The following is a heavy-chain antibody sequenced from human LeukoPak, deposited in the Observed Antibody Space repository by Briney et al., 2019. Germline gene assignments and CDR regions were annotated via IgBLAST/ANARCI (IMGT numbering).Heavy chain of an antibody. J-gene: IGHJ6*03. CDR3: ARALGYYYMDV. CDR2: ISSSSSYI. CDR1: TFTFSTYN. V-gene: IGHV3-21*01. Sequence: GGSLRLSCAASTFTFSTYNMNWVRQAPGKGLEWVSSISSSSSYIYYADSVKGRFTISRDNAKNSLYLQMNSLRAEDTAVYYCARALGYYYMDVWGKGTTVTVSS.